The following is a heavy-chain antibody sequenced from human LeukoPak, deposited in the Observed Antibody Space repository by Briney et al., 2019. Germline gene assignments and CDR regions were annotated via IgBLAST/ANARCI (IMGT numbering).Heavy chain of an antibody. V-gene: IGHV3-30-3*01. J-gene: IGHJ4*02. D-gene: IGHD6-19*01. Sequence: GGSLRLSCAASGFTFSSYAMHWVRQAPGKGLEWVALISYDGSGQYYTESVKGRFTISRDNSKNTLYLQVNSLRVEDTAVYYCARANRPFHTSGWSKDYWGQGTLVTVSS. CDR1: GFTFSSYA. CDR3: ARANRPFHTSGWSKDY. CDR2: ISYDGSGQ.